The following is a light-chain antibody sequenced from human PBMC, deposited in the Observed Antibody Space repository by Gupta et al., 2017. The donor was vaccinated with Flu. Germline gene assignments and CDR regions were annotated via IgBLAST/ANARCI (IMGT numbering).Light chain of an antibody. CDR2: GAS. Sequence: EIVLTHSPGSLSLSPGERATLSCRASQSVSSSYLAWYQQKPGQAPRLLIYGASSRATGIPDRFSGSGSGTDFTLTISRLEPEDFAVYYCQQYGSSPYTFGQRTKLEIK. CDR3: QQYGSSPYT. CDR1: QSVSSSY. J-gene: IGKJ2*01. V-gene: IGKV3-20*01.